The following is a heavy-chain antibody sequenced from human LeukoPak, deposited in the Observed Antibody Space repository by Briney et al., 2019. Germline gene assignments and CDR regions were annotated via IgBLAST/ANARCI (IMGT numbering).Heavy chain of an antibody. V-gene: IGHV3-21*01. CDR1: GFTFSSYS. Sequence: KTGGSLRLSCAASGFTFSSYSMNWVRQAPGKGLEWVSSISSSSSYIYYADSVKGRFTISRDNAKNSLYLQMNSLRAEDTAVYYCARDLKFGAAAGTGILGHWGQGTLVTVSS. CDR2: ISSSSSYI. D-gene: IGHD6-13*01. J-gene: IGHJ4*02. CDR3: ARDLKFGAAAGTGILGH.